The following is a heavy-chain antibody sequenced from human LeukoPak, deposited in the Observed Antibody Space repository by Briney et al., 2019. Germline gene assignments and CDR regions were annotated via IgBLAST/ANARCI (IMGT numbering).Heavy chain of an antibody. CDR2: INTDGSST. V-gene: IGHV3-74*01. Sequence: GGSLRLSCAASGFTFSDHWMHWVRQAPGKGLVWVSQINTDGSSTTYADSVRGRFTISRDNAKNTVYLQMDSLRAEDTAVYYCVRDRLRFPTHWFDPWGQGTLVTVSS. CDR1: GFTFSDHW. D-gene: IGHD5/OR15-5a*01. CDR3: VRDRLRFPTHWFDP. J-gene: IGHJ5*02.